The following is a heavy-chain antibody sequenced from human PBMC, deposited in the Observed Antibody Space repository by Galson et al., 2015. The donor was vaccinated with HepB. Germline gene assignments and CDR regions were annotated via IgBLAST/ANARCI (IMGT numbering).Heavy chain of an antibody. CDR2: IYTSGST. CDR3: ARGQTKTTLYGMDV. Sequence: SETLSLTCTVSGGSISSYYWSWIRQPAGKGLEWIGRIYTSGSTNYNPSLKSRVTMSVDTSKNQFSLKLSSVTAADTAVYYCARGQTKTTLYGMDVWGQGTTVTVSS. V-gene: IGHV4-4*07. D-gene: IGHD4-11*01. J-gene: IGHJ6*02. CDR1: GGSISSYY.